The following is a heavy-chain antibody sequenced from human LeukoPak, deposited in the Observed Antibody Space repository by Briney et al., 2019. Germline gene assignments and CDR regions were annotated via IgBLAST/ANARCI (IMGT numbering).Heavy chain of an antibody. CDR3: AKEGMTTVIHNWFDP. V-gene: IGHV3-30*02. J-gene: IGHJ5*02. Sequence: GGSLRLSCAASGFTFSSYGMHWVRQAPGKGLEWVAFIRYDGSNKYYADSVRGRFTISRDNSKNTLYLQMNSLRAEDTAVYYCAKEGMTTVIHNWFDPWGQGTLVTVSS. CDR1: GFTFSSYG. CDR2: IRYDGSNK. D-gene: IGHD4-17*01.